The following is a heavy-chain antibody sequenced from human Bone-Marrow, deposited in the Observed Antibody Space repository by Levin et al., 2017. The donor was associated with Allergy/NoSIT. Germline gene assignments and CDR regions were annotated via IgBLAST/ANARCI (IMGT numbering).Heavy chain of an antibody. J-gene: IGHJ3*02. CDR1: GHNITQLA. CDR3: TTEAFDI. CDR2: FDPEDGET. Sequence: ASVKVSCKVSGHNITQLAMHWVRQTPGKGLEWMGQFDPEDGETFYAQKFQGRGTMTEDTSTDTIYMELNSLRSEDTAIYYCTTEAFDIWGQGSMITVS. V-gene: IGHV1-24*01.